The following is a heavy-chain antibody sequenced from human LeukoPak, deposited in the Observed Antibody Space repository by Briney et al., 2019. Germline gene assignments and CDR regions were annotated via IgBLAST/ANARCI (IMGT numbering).Heavy chain of an antibody. V-gene: IGHV1-2*02. J-gene: IGHJ4*02. D-gene: IGHD1-26*01. CDR3: AREGGKGGSYYVS. CDR1: GYTFTDYY. CDR2: INPNSGGT. Sequence: ASVKVSCKASGYTFTDYYMHWVRQAPGQGLEWMGWINPNSGGTNYAQKLQGRVTMTTDTSTSTAYMELRSLRSDDTAVYYCAREGGKGGSYYVSWGQGTLVTVSS.